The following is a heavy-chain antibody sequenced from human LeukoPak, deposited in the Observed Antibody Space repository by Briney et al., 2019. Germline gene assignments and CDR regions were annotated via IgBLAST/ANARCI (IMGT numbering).Heavy chain of an antibody. CDR2: IYYSGST. J-gene: IGHJ4*02. CDR1: GGSISSYY. V-gene: IGHV4-59*01. Sequence: SETLSLTCTVSGGSISSYYWSWIRQPPGKGLEWIGYIYYSGSTNYNPSLKSRVTISVDTSKNQFSLKLSSVTAADTAVYYCASATRGYWGQGTLVTVSS. CDR3: ASATRGY. D-gene: IGHD4-11*01.